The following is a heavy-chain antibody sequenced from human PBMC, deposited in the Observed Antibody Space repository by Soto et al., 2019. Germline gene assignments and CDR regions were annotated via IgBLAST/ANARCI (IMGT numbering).Heavy chain of an antibody. D-gene: IGHD6-6*01. CDR2: ISSSGMTI. J-gene: IGHJ4*02. V-gene: IGHV3-48*03. CDR3: AKRVEYSSSTHYFDY. Sequence: PGGSLRLSCAASGFSFSTYAMNWVRQAPGKGLEWVAYISSSGMTIYYADSVKGRFTISRDNSKNTLYLQMNSLRAEDTAVYYCAKRVEYSSSTHYFDYWGQGTLVTVS. CDR1: GFSFSTYA.